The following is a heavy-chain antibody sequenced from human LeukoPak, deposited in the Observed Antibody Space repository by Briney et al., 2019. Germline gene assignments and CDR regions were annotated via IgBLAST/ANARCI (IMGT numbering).Heavy chain of an antibody. CDR2: IYYSGST. CDR1: GFTFSSYA. V-gene: IGHV4-39*01. Sequence: GSLRLSCAVSGFTFSSYAMSWVRQPPGKGLEWIGSIYYSGSTYYNPSLKSRVTISVDTSKNQFSLKLSSVTAADTAVYYCARQEEYYGSGSYFDYWGQGTLVTVSS. D-gene: IGHD3-10*01. CDR3: ARQEEYYGSGSYFDY. J-gene: IGHJ4*02.